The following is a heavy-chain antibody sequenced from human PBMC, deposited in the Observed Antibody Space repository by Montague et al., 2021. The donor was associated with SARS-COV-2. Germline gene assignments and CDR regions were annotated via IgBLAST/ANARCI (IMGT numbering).Heavy chain of an antibody. CDR3: ARLGDGVVPSPILGVGPYYSYYYMDV. Sequence: SETLSLTCAVHGGSFSTYSWNWIHQPPGKGLEWIGEIHHGGSTNYNPSLKSRVTISAGTSKNQFSLKLTSVAAADTAVYYCARLGDGVVPSPILGVGPYYSYYYMDVWGKGTTVTVSS. V-gene: IGHV4-34*01. CDR2: IHHGGST. J-gene: IGHJ6*03. D-gene: IGHD3-10*01. CDR1: GGSFSTYS.